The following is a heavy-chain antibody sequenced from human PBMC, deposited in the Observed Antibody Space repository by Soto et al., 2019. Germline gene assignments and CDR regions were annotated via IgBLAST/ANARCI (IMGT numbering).Heavy chain of an antibody. CDR2: IVVGSGNT. D-gene: IGHD4-17*01. J-gene: IGHJ6*02. V-gene: IGHV1-58*01. CDR1: GFTFTSSA. Sequence: ASVKVSCKASGFTFTSSAVQWVRQARGQRLEWIGWIVVGSGNTNYAQKFQERVTITRDMSTSTAYMELSSLRSEDTAVYYCAAGYGDYVRDYYYYGMDVWGQGTTVTVS. CDR3: AAGYGDYVRDYYYYGMDV.